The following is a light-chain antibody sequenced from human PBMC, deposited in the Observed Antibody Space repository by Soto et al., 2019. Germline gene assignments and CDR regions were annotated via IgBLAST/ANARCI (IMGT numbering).Light chain of an antibody. V-gene: IGKV3-11*01. Sequence: VLTLSPVTLYLCPGERATLSCRASQSFRGLLAWYQQKPGQAPRLLIYDAYNRATGIPPRFSGSGSGTDFTLTISSLEPEDSALYYCQQRHMWPIPFGQGTRLENK. CDR3: QQRHMWPIP. CDR1: QSFRGL. J-gene: IGKJ5*01. CDR2: DAY.